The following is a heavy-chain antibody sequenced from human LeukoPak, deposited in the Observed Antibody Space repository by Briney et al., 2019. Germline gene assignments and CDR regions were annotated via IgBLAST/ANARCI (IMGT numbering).Heavy chain of an antibody. V-gene: IGHV4-30-2*01. CDR3: ASSREWELLLGD. J-gene: IGHJ4*02. Sequence: SETLSLTCTVSGGSISSGGYYWSWIRQPRGKGLEWIGYIYHSGSAYYNPSLKSRVTISVDRSKNQFSLKLSSVTAADTAVYYCASSREWELLLGDWGQGTLVTVSS. D-gene: IGHD1-26*01. CDR2: IYHSGSA. CDR1: GGSISSGGYY.